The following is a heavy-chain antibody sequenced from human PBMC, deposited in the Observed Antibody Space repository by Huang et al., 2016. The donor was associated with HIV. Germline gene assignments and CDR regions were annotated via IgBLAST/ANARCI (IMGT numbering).Heavy chain of an antibody. CDR2: IYYSGST. V-gene: IGHV4-39*02. CDR1: GGSIRSDNYY. Sequence: QLQLQESGPGLVKPSETLSLTCTVSGGSIRSDNYYWGWSRQPPGKGLEWIESIYYSGSTYDNPSLKRRVTITVDTSKNHFSLRMRSVTAADTAVYYCARLPGSITMIRGVITDPYWGQGTLVTVSS. J-gene: IGHJ4*02. D-gene: IGHD3-10*01. CDR3: ARLPGSITMIRGVITDPY.